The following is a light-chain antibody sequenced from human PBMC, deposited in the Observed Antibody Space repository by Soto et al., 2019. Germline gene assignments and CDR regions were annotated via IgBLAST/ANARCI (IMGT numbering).Light chain of an antibody. J-gene: IGKJ4*01. V-gene: IGKV2-28*01. CDR2: MGS. CDR3: MQALQTPLT. Sequence: DIVMTQSPVSLPVTPGEPASISCRSSQSLLHSHGYTYLDWYLQKPGQSPQLLIYMGSTRASGVPDRFSGSGSGTDFTLKSSRVEAEDVGVYYCMQALQTPLTFGGGTKVEIK. CDR1: QSLLHSHGYTY.